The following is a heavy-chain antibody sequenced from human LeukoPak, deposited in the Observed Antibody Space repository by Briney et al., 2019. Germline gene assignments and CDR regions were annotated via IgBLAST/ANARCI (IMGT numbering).Heavy chain of an antibody. CDR2: IYHSGST. CDR3: ARALHYGSGSYYFDY. Sequence: SETLSLTCTVSGYSISSGYYWGWIRQPPGKGLEWIGSIYHSGSTYYNPSLKSRVTISVDTSKNQFSLKLSSVTAADTAVYYCARALHYGSGSYYFDYWGQGTLVTVSS. V-gene: IGHV4-38-2*02. CDR1: GYSISSGYY. J-gene: IGHJ4*02. D-gene: IGHD3-10*01.